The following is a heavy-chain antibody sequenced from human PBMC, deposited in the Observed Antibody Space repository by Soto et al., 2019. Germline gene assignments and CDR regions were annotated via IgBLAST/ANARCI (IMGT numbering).Heavy chain of an antibody. CDR3: ARDRRSWGYFYYGMDV. Sequence: QVQLVESGGGVVQPGRSLRLSCAASGFTLSLHALHWVRQAPGKGLEWVAVISYDGTNKYYADSVKGRFTISRDNSKNTLYLQMNSLRAEDTAVYYCARDRRSWGYFYYGMDVWGQGTTVTVSS. V-gene: IGHV3-30-3*01. CDR2: ISYDGTNK. J-gene: IGHJ6*02. D-gene: IGHD6-13*01. CDR1: GFTLSLHA.